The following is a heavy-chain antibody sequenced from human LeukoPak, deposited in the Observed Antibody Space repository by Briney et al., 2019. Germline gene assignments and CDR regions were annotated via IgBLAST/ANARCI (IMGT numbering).Heavy chain of an antibody. D-gene: IGHD2/OR15-2a*01. CDR2: IYHSGST. V-gene: IGHV4-4*02. J-gene: IGHJ4*02. Sequence: SETLSITCAVSGGSISSSNRWSWVRQPPGKGLEWIGEIYHSGSTNYNPSLKSRVTISVDKSKNQFSLKLSSVTAADTAVYYCARVPMVIKAFDYWGQGTLVTVSS. CDR3: ARVPMVIKAFDY. CDR1: GGSISSSNR.